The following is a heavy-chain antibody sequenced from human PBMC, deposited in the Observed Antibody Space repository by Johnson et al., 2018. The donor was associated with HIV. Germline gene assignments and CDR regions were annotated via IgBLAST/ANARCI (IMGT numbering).Heavy chain of an antibody. Sequence: VQLVESGGGVVRPGGSLRLSCAASGFTFDDYGMSWVRQAPGKGLEWVSDINWNGGSTGYADSVKGRFTISRDNAKNSLYVQMNSLRAEDTAVYYCARHFRGGDRVAFDSVGQGTMVTVSS. CDR1: GFTFDDYG. V-gene: IGHV3-20*04. J-gene: IGHJ3*02. D-gene: IGHD3-10*01. CDR3: ARHFRGGDRVAFDS. CDR2: INWNGGST.